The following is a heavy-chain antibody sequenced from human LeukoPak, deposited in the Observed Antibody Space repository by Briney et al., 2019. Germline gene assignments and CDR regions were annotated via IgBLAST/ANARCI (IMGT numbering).Heavy chain of an antibody. J-gene: IGHJ4*02. Sequence: ASVKVSCKVSGYTLTELSMHWVRQSPGKGLEWMGGFDPEDGETIYAQKFQGRVTMTEDKFTDTAYMELSSLRSEDTAVYYCARDGGGGNSPFEYWGQGTLVTVSS. CDR3: ARDGGGGNSPFEY. V-gene: IGHV1-24*01. CDR2: FDPEDGET. D-gene: IGHD2-15*01. CDR1: GYTLTELS.